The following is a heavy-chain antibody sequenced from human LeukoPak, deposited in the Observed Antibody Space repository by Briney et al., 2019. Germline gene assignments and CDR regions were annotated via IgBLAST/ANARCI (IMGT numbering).Heavy chain of an antibody. CDR3: ASSYYYGSGSYYNSFDY. CDR2: IYYSGST. J-gene: IGHJ4*02. CDR1: GGSISSYY. D-gene: IGHD3-10*01. Sequence: SETLSLTCTVSGGSISSYYWSWIRQPPGKGLEWIGYIYYSGSTNYNPSLKSRVTISVDTSKNQFSLKLSSVTAADTAVYYRASSYYYGSGSYYNSFDYWGQGTLVTVSS. V-gene: IGHV4-59*01.